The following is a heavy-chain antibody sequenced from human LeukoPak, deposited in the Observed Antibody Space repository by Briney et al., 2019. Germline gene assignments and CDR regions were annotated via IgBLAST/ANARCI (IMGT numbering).Heavy chain of an antibody. J-gene: IGHJ6*02. V-gene: IGHV1-8*01. CDR2: MNPNSGNT. CDR3: ARSFGIVATISYHYYYYGMDV. D-gene: IGHD5-12*01. CDR1: GYTFTSYD. Sequence: ASVKVSCKASGYTFTSYDINWVRQATGQGLEWMGWMNPNSGNTGYAQKFQGRVTMTRNTSISTAYMELSSLRSEDTAVYYCARSFGIVATISYHYYYYGMDVWGQGTTVTVSS.